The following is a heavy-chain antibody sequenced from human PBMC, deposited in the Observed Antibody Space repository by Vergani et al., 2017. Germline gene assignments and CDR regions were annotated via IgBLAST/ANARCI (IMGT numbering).Heavy chain of an antibody. Sequence: EVQLVESGGGLVKPGGSLRLSCAASGFTFSSYSMNWVRQAPGKWLEWVSSISSSSSYIYYADSVKGLFTISRDNAKNSLYLQMNSLRAEDTAVYYCASRYSYGPDPLDYWGQGTLVTVSS. D-gene: IGHD5-18*01. V-gene: IGHV3-21*01. CDR1: GFTFSSYS. CDR2: ISSSSSYI. CDR3: ASRYSYGPDPLDY. J-gene: IGHJ4*02.